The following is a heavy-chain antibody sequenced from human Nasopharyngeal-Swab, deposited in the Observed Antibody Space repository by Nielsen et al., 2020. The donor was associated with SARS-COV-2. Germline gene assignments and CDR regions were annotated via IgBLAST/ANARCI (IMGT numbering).Heavy chain of an antibody. CDR2: IYYSGST. D-gene: IGHD3-3*01. Sequence: SETLSLTCTVSGGSISSGGYYWSWIRQHPGKGLEWIGYIYYSGSTYNPSLKSRVTISVDTSKNQFSLKLSSVTAADTAVYYCARILTIFGVVASYYFDYWGQGTLVTVSS. J-gene: IGHJ4*02. CDR3: ARILTIFGVVASYYFDY. CDR1: GGSISSGGYY. V-gene: IGHV4-31*03.